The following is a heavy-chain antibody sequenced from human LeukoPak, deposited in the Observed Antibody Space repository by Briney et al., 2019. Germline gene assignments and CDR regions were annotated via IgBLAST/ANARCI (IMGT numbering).Heavy chain of an antibody. CDR1: GGTFSSYA. V-gene: IGHV1-69*06. D-gene: IGHD3-22*01. Sequence: SVKVSCKASGGTFSSYAISWVRQAPGQGLEWMGGIIPIFGTANYAQKFQGRVTITADKSTSTAYMELSSLRSEDTAVYYCARVQPHRIHYDNSDYPTRNDYWGQGTLVTVSS. CDR3: ARVQPHRIHYDNSDYPTRNDY. J-gene: IGHJ4*02. CDR2: IIPIFGTA.